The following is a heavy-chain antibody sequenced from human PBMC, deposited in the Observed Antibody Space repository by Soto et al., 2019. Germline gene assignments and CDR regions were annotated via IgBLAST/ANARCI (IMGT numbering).Heavy chain of an antibody. CDR3: ARQRDQYCSSISCHNPYYFDS. V-gene: IGHV4-4*02. J-gene: IGHJ4*02. CDR1: GESSISDKW. CDR2: IYYRGSA. D-gene: IGHD2-2*01. Sequence: PSETHSLTCTVSGESSISDKWWSWVRQTPGKGLEWIGKIYYRGSANYNPSLKSRVTISLDTSKNQFTLKLNSMTAADTAVYYCARQRDQYCSSISCHNPYYFDSWGQGTLVTVSS.